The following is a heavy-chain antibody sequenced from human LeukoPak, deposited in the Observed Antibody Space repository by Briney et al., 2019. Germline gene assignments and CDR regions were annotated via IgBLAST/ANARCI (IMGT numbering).Heavy chain of an antibody. CDR1: RYTLTSYV. Sequence: VASVKVSCKASRYTLTSYVISWVRQAPGQGLEWMGWISAFNGNTNYAQKLQGRVTMTTDTSTSTPYMELRSLRADDTAVYYCARVPPPGIAAAGDYWGQGTLVTVSS. V-gene: IGHV1-18*04. CDR2: ISAFNGNT. J-gene: IGHJ4*02. CDR3: ARVPPPGIAAAGDY. D-gene: IGHD6-13*01.